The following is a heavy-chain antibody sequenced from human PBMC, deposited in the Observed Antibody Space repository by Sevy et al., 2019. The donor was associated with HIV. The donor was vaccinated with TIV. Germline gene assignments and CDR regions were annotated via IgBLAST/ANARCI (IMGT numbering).Heavy chain of an antibody. D-gene: IGHD3-10*01. J-gene: IGHJ4*02. V-gene: IGHV3-23*01. CDR2: ISGSGGST. CDR1: GFTFSSYA. Sequence: GGSLRLSCAASGFTFSSYAMSWVRQAPGKGLEWVSAISGSGGSTYYADSVKGRFTISRDNSKNTLYLQMNSLGAEDTAVYYCAKKRGSGSYPAYYFDYWGQGTLVTVSS. CDR3: AKKRGSGSYPAYYFDY.